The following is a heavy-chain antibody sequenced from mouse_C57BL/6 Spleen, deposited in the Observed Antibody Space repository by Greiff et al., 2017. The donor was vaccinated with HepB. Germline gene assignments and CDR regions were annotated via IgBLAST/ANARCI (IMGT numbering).Heavy chain of an antibody. CDR3: ARFYDYGDWYFDV. CDR1: GYAFSSYW. V-gene: IGHV1-80*01. CDR2: IYPGDGDT. D-gene: IGHD2-4*01. J-gene: IGHJ1*03. Sequence: VQLQQSGAELVKPGASVKISCKASGYAFSSYWMNWVKQRPGKGLEWIGQIYPGDGDTNYNGKFKGKATLTADKSSSTAYMQLSSLTSEDSAVYFCARFYDYGDWYFDVWGTGTTVTVSS.